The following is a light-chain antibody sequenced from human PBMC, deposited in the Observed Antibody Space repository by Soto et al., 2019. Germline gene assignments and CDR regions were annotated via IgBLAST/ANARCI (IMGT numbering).Light chain of an antibody. CDR1: SSDVGGYNY. CDR2: DVT. J-gene: IGLJ2*01. Sequence: QSALTQPASVSGSPGQSITISCTGTSSDVGGYNYVSWYQQHPGKAPKLMIFDVTYRPSGVSNRFSGSKSGNTASLTISGLQPEDEADYYSSSYTSSSTLEVFGGGTKLTV. V-gene: IGLV2-14*01. CDR3: SSYTSSSTLEV.